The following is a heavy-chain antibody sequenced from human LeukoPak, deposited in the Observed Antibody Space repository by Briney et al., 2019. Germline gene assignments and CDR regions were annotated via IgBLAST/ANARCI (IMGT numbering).Heavy chain of an antibody. V-gene: IGHV3-23*01. CDR3: AKDRASTYGDYYYNWFDP. CDR2: ISGSGGST. D-gene: IGHD4-17*01. CDR1: GFTFSSYA. J-gene: IGHJ5*02. Sequence: GGSLRLSCAASGFTFSSYAMSWVRQAPGRGLEWVSAISGSGGSTYYADSVKGRFTISRDNSKNTLYLQMNSLRAEDTAVYYCAKDRASTYGDYYYNWFDPWGQGTLVTVSS.